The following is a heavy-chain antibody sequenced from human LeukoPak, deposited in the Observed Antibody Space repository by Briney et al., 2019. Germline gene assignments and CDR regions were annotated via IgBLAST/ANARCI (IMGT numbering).Heavy chain of an antibody. CDR3: AGVHRGYSYGLLDY. J-gene: IGHJ4*02. D-gene: IGHD5-18*01. Sequence: PGGSLRLSCAASGFSFSDYSMNWVRQAPGKGLEWVLYISSTDNTIHYADSVKGRFSISRDNAKNSLYLEMNSLRYDDTAVYYCAGVHRGYSYGLLDYWGQGTLVTVSS. CDR2: ISSTDNTI. V-gene: IGHV3-48*02. CDR1: GFSFSDYS.